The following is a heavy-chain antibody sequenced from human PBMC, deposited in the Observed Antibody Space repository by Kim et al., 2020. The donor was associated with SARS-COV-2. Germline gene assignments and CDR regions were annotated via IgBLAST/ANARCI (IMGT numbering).Heavy chain of an antibody. Sequence: YADSVKGRFTISRDNSKNTLELQMNSLRAEDTAVYYCATSTVVAPNWFDPWGQGTLVTVSS. D-gene: IGHD2-15*01. V-gene: IGHV3-23*03. J-gene: IGHJ5*02. CDR3: ATSTVVAPNWFDP.